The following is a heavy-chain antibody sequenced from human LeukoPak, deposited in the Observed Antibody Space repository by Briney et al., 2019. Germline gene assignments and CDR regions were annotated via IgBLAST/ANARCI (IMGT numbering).Heavy chain of an antibody. J-gene: IGHJ3*01. D-gene: IGHD1-1*01. CDR3: ATGWNDAFDF. V-gene: IGHV3-53*01. CDR2: IYTGGST. CDR1: GFTFTTYW. Sequence: PGGSLRLSCTASGFTFTTYWMHWGRQAPGKGLEWVSVIYTGGSTYNADSVKGRFTISRDNSKNTLYLQMNSLRAEDTAVYYCATGWNDAFDFWGQGTMVTVSS.